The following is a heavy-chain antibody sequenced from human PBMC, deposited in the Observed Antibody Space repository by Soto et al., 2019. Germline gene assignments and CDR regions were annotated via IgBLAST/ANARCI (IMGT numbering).Heavy chain of an antibody. CDR3: ARGRIAVAGDFDY. V-gene: IGHV1-3*01. J-gene: IGHJ4*02. CDR1: GYTFTSYA. D-gene: IGHD6-19*01. CDR2: INAGNGNT. Sequence: SVKVSCKASGYTFTSYAMHWVRQAPGQRLEWMGWINAGNGNTKYSQKFQGRVTITRDTSASTAYMELSSLRSEDTAVYYCARGRIAVAGDFDYWGQGTLVTVSS.